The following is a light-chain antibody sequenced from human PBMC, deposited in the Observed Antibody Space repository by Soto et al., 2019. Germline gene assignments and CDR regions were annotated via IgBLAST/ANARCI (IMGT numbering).Light chain of an antibody. Sequence: DSQMTQSPSTLSASVGDRITITCRASPGISTWLAWYQQKPGKAPPLLIYKASTLESGVPTRFSGSGAGTEFTLTSSSLQPDDFASYCWQQYNSYSLTFGGGTKVEIK. V-gene: IGKV1-5*03. CDR2: KAS. J-gene: IGKJ4*01. CDR1: PGISTW. CDR3: QQYNSYSLT.